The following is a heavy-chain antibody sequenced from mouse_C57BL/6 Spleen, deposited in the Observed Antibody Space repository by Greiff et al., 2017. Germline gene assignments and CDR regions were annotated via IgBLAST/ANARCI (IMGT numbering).Heavy chain of an antibody. CDR3: VKGWDGYFDY. CDR1: GFTFTDYY. CDR2: IRNKANGYTT. J-gene: IGHJ2*01. V-gene: IGHV7-4*01. D-gene: IGHD4-1*01. Sequence: EVKLVESGGGLVQPGASLRLSCAASGFTFTDYYMSWVRQPPGKAPEWLALIRNKANGYTTEYTSSVKGRFTISRDNSQNILYLHMYTLRAEDSSTYYCVKGWDGYFDYWGQGTTLTVSS.